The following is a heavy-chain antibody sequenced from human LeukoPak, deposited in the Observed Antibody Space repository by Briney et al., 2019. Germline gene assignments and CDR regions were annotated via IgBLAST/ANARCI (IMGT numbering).Heavy chain of an antibody. J-gene: IGHJ4*02. CDR2: IRFDGSRK. V-gene: IGHV3-30*02. CDR3: ARVQGGGFRTADY. Sequence: GGSLRLSCAASGFSFNTFAMHWVRQAPGKGLEWVAFIRFDGSRKFYADSVKGRFTISRDNSKNTLFLQMNSLRDEDTAIYYCARVQGGGFRTADYWGQGTLVAVSS. D-gene: IGHD1-14*01. CDR1: GFSFNTFA.